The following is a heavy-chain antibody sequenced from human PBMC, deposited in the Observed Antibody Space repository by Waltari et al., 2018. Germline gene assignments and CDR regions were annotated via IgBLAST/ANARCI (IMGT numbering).Heavy chain of an antibody. D-gene: IGHD3-3*01. V-gene: IGHV4-59*11. CDR1: GGPIRRHS. CDR3: ARDLDDMSGYWGWFDA. Sequence: QVQLQEWGPGLVKPSETLSLTCNVPGGPIRRHSWSWLRQPPGKGLEWIGYIYGTGSTDFNPSLKSRLSMSIDTSQNQFSLRMTSVTAADTAIYYCARDLDDMSGYWGWFDAWARESWSPSPQ. CDR2: IYGTGST. J-gene: IGHJ5*02.